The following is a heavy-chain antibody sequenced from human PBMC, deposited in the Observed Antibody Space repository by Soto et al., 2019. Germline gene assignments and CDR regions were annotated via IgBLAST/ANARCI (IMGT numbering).Heavy chain of an antibody. CDR1: GLTFSSSS. CDR2: STGGGGST. Sequence: EVQLLESGGGLVQPGGSLRLSCVASGLTFSSSSMSWVRQAPGKGLEWVSVSTGGGGSTFYADSVKGRFPISRDNSKNTLYLQVISLKAEDAAVYFCAKLVRYWGQGTLVTVSS. V-gene: IGHV3-23*01. D-gene: IGHD6-6*01. J-gene: IGHJ4*02. CDR3: AKLVRY.